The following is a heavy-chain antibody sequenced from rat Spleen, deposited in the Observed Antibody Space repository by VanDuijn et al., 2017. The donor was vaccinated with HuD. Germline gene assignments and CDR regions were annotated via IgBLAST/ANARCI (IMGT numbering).Heavy chain of an antibody. CDR2: ICTGGVNT. D-gene: IGHD1-2*01. J-gene: IGHJ2*01. Sequence: EVQLVESGGGLVQPGRSLKLSCAASGFTFSNYYMAWVRQAPTKGLEWVASICTGGVNTYYRDSVKGRFTISRDNAKNTQYLQMDSLRSEDTATYYCAKNIYSSSYIYYFDYWGQGVMVTVSS. CDR1: GFTFSNYY. V-gene: IGHV5-25*01. CDR3: AKNIYSSSYIYYFDY.